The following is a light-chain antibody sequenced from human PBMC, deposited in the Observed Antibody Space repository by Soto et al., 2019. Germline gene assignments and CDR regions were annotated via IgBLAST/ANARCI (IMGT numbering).Light chain of an antibody. J-gene: IGKJ5*01. CDR1: QIISNS. Sequence: DIQMTQSPSSLSASVGDRVTITCRSSQIISNSLNWYHQKPGKAPKLLISAASTLQRGVPSRFSGSGSGTDFTLTISRRQPEDSGTYYCQQGFSTPITFGQGTRLEIK. CDR3: QQGFSTPIT. CDR2: AAS. V-gene: IGKV1-39*01.